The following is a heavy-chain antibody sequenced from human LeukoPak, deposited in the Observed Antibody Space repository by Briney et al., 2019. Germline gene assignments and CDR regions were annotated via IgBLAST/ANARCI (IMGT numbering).Heavy chain of an antibody. CDR2: INPNSGGT. CDR3: AIPRWGCSSTSCSYYFDY. CDR1: GYTFTGYY. D-gene: IGHD2-2*01. V-gene: IGHV1-2*02. Sequence: ASVKVSCKASGYTFTGYYMHWVRQAPGQGLEWMGCINPNSGGTNYAQKFQGRVTMTRDTSISTAYMELSRLRSDDTAVYYCAIPRWGCSSTSCSYYFDYWGQGTLVTVSS. J-gene: IGHJ4*02.